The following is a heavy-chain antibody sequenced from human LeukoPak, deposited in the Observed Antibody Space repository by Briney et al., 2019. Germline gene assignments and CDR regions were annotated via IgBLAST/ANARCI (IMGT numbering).Heavy chain of an antibody. Sequence: ASVKVTCKXSGYTFTGYYMHWVRQAPGQGLEWMGWINPNSGGTNYSQKFQGRVTMTRDTSISTAYMELSRLRSDDTAVYYCARWTSGAAVDYWGQGTLVTVSS. D-gene: IGHD6-13*01. CDR1: GYTFTGYY. J-gene: IGHJ4*02. CDR3: ARWTSGAAVDY. V-gene: IGHV1-2*02. CDR2: INPNSGGT.